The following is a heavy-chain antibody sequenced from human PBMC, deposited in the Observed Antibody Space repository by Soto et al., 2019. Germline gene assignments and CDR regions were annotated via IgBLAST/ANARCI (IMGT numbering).Heavy chain of an antibody. CDR3: ATRGVAEYNWNDVEYFQH. V-gene: IGHV1-24*01. J-gene: IGHJ1*01. CDR1: GYTLTELS. CDR2: FDPEDGET. Sequence: QVQLVQSGAEVKKPGASVKVSCKVSGYTLTELSMHWVRQAPGKGLEWMGGFDPEDGETIYAQKFQGRVTMTEDTSTDTAYMELSSLRSEDTAVYYCATRGVAEYNWNDVEYFQHWGQGTLVTVSS. D-gene: IGHD1-20*01.